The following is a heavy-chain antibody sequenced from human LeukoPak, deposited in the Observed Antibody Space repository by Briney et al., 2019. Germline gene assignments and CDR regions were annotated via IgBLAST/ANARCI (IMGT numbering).Heavy chain of an antibody. CDR2: ISGSGGST. CDR3: AKDLHGDYVRWGDY. V-gene: IGHV3-23*01. D-gene: IGHD4-17*01. CDR1: GFTFSSYT. J-gene: IGHJ4*02. Sequence: GGSLRLSCAASGFTFSSYTMHWVRQAPGKGLEWVSSISGSGGSTWYADSVKGRFTISRDNSKNTLYLQMNSLRAEDTAVYYCAKDLHGDYVRWGDYWGQGTLVTVSS.